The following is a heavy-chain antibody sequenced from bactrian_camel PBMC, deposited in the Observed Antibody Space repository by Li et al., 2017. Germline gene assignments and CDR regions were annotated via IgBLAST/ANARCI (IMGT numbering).Heavy chain of an antibody. D-gene: IGHD6*01. J-gene: IGHJ4*01. CDR1: GHTY. CDR2: IERNSSTSST. Sequence: HVQLVESGGGSVQAGGSLTLSCLISGHTYMGWFRQAPGKEREGVAFIERNSSTSSTSYADSVKGRFTISKDNAKNTLYLQMNSLKPEDTATYYCAADVRNAGTCGLGAGRPYEHWGQGTQVTVS. CDR3: AADVRNAGTCGLGAGRPYEH. V-gene: IGHV3S53*01.